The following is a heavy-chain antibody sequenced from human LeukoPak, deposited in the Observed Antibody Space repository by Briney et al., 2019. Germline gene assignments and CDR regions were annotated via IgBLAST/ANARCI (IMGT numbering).Heavy chain of an antibody. D-gene: IGHD4-17*01. CDR1: GFTFSSYS. CDR3: AKADDYGDYDDAFDI. J-gene: IGHJ3*02. V-gene: IGHV3-21*04. CDR2: ISSSSSYI. Sequence: PGGSLRLSCAASGFTFSSYSMNWVRQAPGKGLEWVSSISSSSSYIYYADSLKGRFTISRDNAKNSLYLQMNSLRAEDTALYYCAKADDYGDYDDAFDIWGQGTMVTVSS.